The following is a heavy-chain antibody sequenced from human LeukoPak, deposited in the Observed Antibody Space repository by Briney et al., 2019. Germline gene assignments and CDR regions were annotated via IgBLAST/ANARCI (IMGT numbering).Heavy chain of an antibody. Sequence: PGGSLRLSCAASGFTMTTYYMSWVRQAPGKGLEWVAGISDSGGSTNYADSVKGRFTISRDNHKNTLYLQMNSLRAEDTAVYFCAKRGVVIRVILVGFHKEAYYFDSWGQGALVTVSS. CDR3: AKRGVVIRVILVGFHKEAYYFDS. J-gene: IGHJ4*02. CDR1: GFTMTTYY. CDR2: ISDSGGST. V-gene: IGHV3-23*01. D-gene: IGHD3-22*01.